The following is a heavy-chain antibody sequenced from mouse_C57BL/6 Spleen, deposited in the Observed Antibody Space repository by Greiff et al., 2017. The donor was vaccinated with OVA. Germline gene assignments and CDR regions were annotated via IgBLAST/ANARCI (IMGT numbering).Heavy chain of an antibody. J-gene: IGHJ1*03. D-gene: IGHD1-1*01. CDR2: IHPNSGST. CDR3: ARGGYYGSSYDPYWYFDV. Sequence: VQLQQPGAELVKPGASVKLSCKASGYTFTSYWMHWVKQRPGQGLEWIGMIHPNSGSTNYNEKFKSKATLTVDKSSSTAYMQLSSLTSEDSAVYYCARGGYYGSSYDPYWYFDVWGTGTTVTVSS. V-gene: IGHV1-64*01. CDR1: GYTFTSYW.